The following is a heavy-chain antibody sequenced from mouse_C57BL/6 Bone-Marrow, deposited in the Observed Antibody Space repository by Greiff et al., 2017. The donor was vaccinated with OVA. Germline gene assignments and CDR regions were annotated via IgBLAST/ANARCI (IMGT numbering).Heavy chain of an antibody. J-gene: IGHJ2*01. V-gene: IGHV1-50*01. CDR3: ATTVVYFDY. CDR1: GYTFTSYW. D-gene: IGHD1-1*01. CDR2: IDPSDSYT. Sequence: VQLQQPGAELVKPGASVKLSCKASGYTFTSYWMQWVKQRPGQGLEWIGEIDPSDSYTNYNQKFKGKATLTVDTSSSTAYMQLSSLTSEDSAVYYRATTVVYFDYWGQGTTLTVSS.